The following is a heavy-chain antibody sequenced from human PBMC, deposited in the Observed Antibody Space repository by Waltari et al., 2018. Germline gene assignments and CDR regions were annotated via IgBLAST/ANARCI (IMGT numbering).Heavy chain of an antibody. J-gene: IGHJ3*02. CDR2: SNPNSGGT. CDR3: ARGPAPYGDDANRAVDI. Sequence: QVQLVQSGAEVKKPGASVKVSCKASGYTFTGYYMPWVRQAPGQGLEWMGRSNPNSGGTNYAQKFQGRVTRTRDTSISTAYMELSRLRYDDTAGYYCARGPAPYGDDANRAVDIWGQGTMVTVSS. D-gene: IGHD4-17*01. CDR1: GYTFTGYY. V-gene: IGHV1-2*06.